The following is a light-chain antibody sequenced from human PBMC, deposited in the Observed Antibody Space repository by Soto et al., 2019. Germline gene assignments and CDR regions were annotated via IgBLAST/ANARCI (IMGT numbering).Light chain of an antibody. CDR3: QQYGSSPWT. CDR1: QSVSSSY. Sequence: EIVITQSPGTLSLSQLERSTLSCRASQSVSSSYLAWYQQKPGQAPRLLIYGASSRATGIPDRFSGSGSGTDFTLTISRLEPEDFAVYYCQQYGSSPWTFGQGTKVDIK. V-gene: IGKV3-20*01. J-gene: IGKJ1*01. CDR2: GAS.